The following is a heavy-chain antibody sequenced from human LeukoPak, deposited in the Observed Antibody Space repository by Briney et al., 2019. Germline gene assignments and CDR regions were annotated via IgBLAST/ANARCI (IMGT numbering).Heavy chain of an antibody. CDR3: ANKGQEWDILTGFSPD. CDR1: GFTFDDYA. CDR2: ISWNSGSI. Sequence: GRSLRLSCAASGFTFDDYAMHWVRQAPGKGLEWVSGISWNSGSIGYADSVKGRFIISRDNSKSTLYLQMNSLRAEDTAVYYCANKGQEWDILTGFSPDWGQGILVTVSS. J-gene: IGHJ4*02. V-gene: IGHV3-9*01. D-gene: IGHD3-9*01.